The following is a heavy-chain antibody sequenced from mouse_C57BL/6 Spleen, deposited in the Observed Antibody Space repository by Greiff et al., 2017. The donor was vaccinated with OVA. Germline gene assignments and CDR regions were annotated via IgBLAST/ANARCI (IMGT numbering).Heavy chain of an antibody. D-gene: IGHD6-2*01. CDR3: ARASLYYAMDY. Sequence: VQLQQSGAELVKPGASVKISCKASGYAFSSYWMNWVKQRPGKGLEWIGQIYPGDGDTNYNGKFKGKATLTADKSSSPAYMQLSSLTSEDAAVYFCARASLYYAMDYWGQGTSVTVSS. CDR1: GYAFSSYW. V-gene: IGHV1-80*01. CDR2: IYPGDGDT. J-gene: IGHJ4*01.